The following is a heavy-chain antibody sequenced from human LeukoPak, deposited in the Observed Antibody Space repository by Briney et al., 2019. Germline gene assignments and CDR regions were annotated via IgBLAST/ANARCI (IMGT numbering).Heavy chain of an antibody. CDR2: MYISGST. CDR3: ARDYLVGAPLDS. V-gene: IGHV4-4*07. J-gene: IGHJ4*02. Sequence: SETLTHTCTVSGVSVTNYYWAWIRQPAGKGLEWIGRMYISGSTNYNPSLKSRVTMSIDKTKNQFSLMLRSVTAADTAVYYCARDYLVGAPLDSWGQGTLVTVSP. D-gene: IGHD1-26*01. CDR1: GVSVTNYY.